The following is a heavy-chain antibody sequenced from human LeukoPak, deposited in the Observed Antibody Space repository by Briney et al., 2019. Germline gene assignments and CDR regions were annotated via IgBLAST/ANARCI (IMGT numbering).Heavy chain of an antibody. Sequence: GGSLRLSCAVSGFTFSGFGMNWVRQAPGKGLEWVSSISSSSSYIYYADSVKGRFTISRDNAKNSLYLQMNSLRAEDTAVYYCARDGAAAAGSGFDYWGQGTLVTVSS. D-gene: IGHD6-13*01. CDR1: GFTFSGFG. CDR3: ARDGAAAAGSGFDY. J-gene: IGHJ4*02. V-gene: IGHV3-21*01. CDR2: ISSSSSYI.